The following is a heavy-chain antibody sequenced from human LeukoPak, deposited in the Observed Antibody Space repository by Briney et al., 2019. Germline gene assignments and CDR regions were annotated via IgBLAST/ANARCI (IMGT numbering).Heavy chain of an antibody. CDR3: ARGGHVQLWLSTDAFDI. D-gene: IGHD5-18*01. Sequence: EASVKVSCKASGYTFTGYYMHWVRQAPGQGLEWMGWINPNSGGTNYAQKFQGRVTMTRDTSISTAYMELSRLRSDDTAVYYCARGGHVQLWLSTDAFDIWGQGTMVTVSS. J-gene: IGHJ3*02. V-gene: IGHV1-2*02. CDR1: GYTFTGYY. CDR2: INPNSGGT.